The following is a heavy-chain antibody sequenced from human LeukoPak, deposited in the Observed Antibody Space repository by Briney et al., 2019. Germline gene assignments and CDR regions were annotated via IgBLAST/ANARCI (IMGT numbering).Heavy chain of an antibody. V-gene: IGHV3-33*01. CDR3: ARGFGKAAADVFGGYTMDV. Sequence: GRSLRLSCAASGFTFSSYGMHWVRQAPGKGLEWVAVIWYDGSNKYYADSVKGRFTISRDNSKNTLYLQMDSLRPEGTAIYYCARGFGKAAADVFGGYTMDVWGQGTTVTVSS. CDR2: IWYDGSNK. D-gene: IGHD6-13*01. CDR1: GFTFSSYG. J-gene: IGHJ6*02.